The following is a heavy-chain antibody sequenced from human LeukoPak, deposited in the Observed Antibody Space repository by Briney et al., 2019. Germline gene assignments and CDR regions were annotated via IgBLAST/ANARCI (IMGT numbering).Heavy chain of an antibody. J-gene: IGHJ4*02. CDR2: INTNTGNP. D-gene: IGHD6-13*01. CDR1: GYTFTSYA. CDR3: ATDGIYHSGAAAGTSYFDY. V-gene: IGHV7-4-1*02. Sequence: ASVKVSCKTSGYTFTSYAMNWVRQAPGQGLEWMGWINTNTGNPTYAQGFTGRFVFSLDTSVSTAYLQISSLKAEDTAVYYCATDGIYHSGAAAGTSYFDYWGQGTLVTVSS.